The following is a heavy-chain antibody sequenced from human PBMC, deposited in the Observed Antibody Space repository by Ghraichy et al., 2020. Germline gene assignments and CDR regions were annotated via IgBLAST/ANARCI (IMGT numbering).Heavy chain of an antibody. CDR1: GGTFSSYA. V-gene: IGHV1-69*13. D-gene: IGHD5-18*01. Sequence: VKVSCKASGGTFSSYAISWVRQAPGQGLEWMGGIIPIFGTANYAQKFQGRVTITADESTSTAYMELSSLRSEDTAVYYCARGIRATQLWKTPGFDYWGQGTLVTVSS. CDR3: ARGIRATQLWKTPGFDY. J-gene: IGHJ4*02. CDR2: IIPIFGTA.